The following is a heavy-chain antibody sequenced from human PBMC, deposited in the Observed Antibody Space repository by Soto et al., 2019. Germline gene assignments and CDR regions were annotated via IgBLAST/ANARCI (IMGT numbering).Heavy chain of an antibody. CDR3: ARDMVLWFGSGYYYGMDV. V-gene: IGHV3-48*01. CDR2: ISSSSSTI. Sequence: GGSLRLSCADSGFTFSSYSMNWVRQAPGKGLEWVSYISSSSSTIYYADSVKGRFTISRDNSKNTLYLQMNSLRAEDTAVYYCARDMVLWFGSGYYYGMDVWGQGTTVTVS. CDR1: GFTFSSYS. J-gene: IGHJ6*02. D-gene: IGHD3-10*01.